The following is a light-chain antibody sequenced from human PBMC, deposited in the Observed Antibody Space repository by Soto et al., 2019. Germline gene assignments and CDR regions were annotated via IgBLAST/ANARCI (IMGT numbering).Light chain of an antibody. V-gene: IGKV3-15*01. CDR3: QQYFIWPLAWT. CDR1: QSIRTN. CDR2: GAS. Sequence: EIVLPQSPATLSVSAGGAVPLSCRASQSIRTNVALYQQIPGQAPRLLVYGASSRATGVPPRFSGSGSVIDSTLTISCLQCDDSAFYYCQQYFIWPLAWTCGPGTEVQIK. J-gene: IGKJ1*01.